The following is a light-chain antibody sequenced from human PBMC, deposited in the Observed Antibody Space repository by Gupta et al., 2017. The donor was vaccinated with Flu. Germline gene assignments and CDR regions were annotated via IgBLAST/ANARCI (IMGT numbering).Light chain of an antibody. CDR2: EDN. J-gene: IGLJ3*02. CDR3: STWDSSRSLMV. CDR1: SSTVGNDY. Sequence: KRTISCSVSSSTVGNDYVFVYHQSSGAAPNVLIYEDNHRPSAIPDRFSGSKSGTSATLVTTGLQAGDEADFYCSTWDSSRSLMVFGGGTKLTV. V-gene: IGLV1-51*01.